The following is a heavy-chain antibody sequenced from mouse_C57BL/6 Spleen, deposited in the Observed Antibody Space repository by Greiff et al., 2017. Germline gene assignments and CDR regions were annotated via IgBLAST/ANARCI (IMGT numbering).Heavy chain of an antibody. CDR3: TTPEGPLDY. CDR2: IDPENGDT. J-gene: IGHJ2*01. Sequence: VQLQQSGAELVRPGASVKLSCTASGFNIKDDYMHWVKQRPEQGLEWIGWIDPENGDTEYASKFQGKATITADTSSNTAYLQLSSLTSEDTAVYDCTTPEGPLDYWGQGTTRTVAS. CDR1: GFNIKDDY. V-gene: IGHV14-4*01.